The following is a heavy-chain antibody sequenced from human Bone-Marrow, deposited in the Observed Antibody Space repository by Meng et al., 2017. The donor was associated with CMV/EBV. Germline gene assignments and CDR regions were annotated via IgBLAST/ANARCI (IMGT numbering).Heavy chain of an antibody. CDR2: IYPGDSDT. J-gene: IGHJ4*02. CDR1: GYSFTSYW. V-gene: IGHV5-51*01. CDR3: ARLHMTTVTTFDY. Sequence: KVSCKGSGYSFTSYWIGWVRQMPGKGLEWMGIIYPGDSDTRYSPSFQGQVTISADKSISTAYLQWSSLKASDTAMYYCARLHMTTVTTFDYWGQGPLVTGSS. D-gene: IGHD4-17*01.